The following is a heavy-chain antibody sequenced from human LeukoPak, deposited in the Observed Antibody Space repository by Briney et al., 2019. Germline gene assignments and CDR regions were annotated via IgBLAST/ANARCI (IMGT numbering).Heavy chain of an antibody. D-gene: IGHD6-13*01. CDR2: ISAYNGNT. J-gene: IGHJ6*02. CDR1: GYTFTSYG. Sequence: ASVKVSCKASGYTFTSYGISWWRQAPGQGLEWMGWISAYNGNTNYAQKLQGRVTMTTDTSTSTAYMEMRSLRSHDTAVYYWARDLRGYSSSWYSDYYYYGMDVWGQGTTVTVSS. CDR3: ARDLRGYSSSWYSDYYYYGMDV. V-gene: IGHV1-18*01.